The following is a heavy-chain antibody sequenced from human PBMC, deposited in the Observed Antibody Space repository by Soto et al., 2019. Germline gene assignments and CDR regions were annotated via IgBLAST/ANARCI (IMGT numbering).Heavy chain of an antibody. CDR3: VKGRLDTAYFDI. Sequence: QPGGSLRLSCAASGFAFSSHSMYWVRQSPGKGLEWLSYTSPSGNNIQYADSVRGRFTISRDNARNSVSLQMNSLRDGDTAVYYCVKGRLDTAYFDIWGQGSLVTVSS. D-gene: IGHD2-21*01. V-gene: IGHV3-48*02. J-gene: IGHJ4*02. CDR2: TSPSGNNI. CDR1: GFAFSSHS.